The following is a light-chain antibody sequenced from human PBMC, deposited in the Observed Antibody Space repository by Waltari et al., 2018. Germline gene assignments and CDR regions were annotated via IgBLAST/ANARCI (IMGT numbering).Light chain of an antibody. J-gene: IGKJ4*01. CDR2: WAA. Sequence: DIVVTQAPDFLAVSPGEGATIKFKFQPGVLYTSNNNNYLAWYQQKPGQPPKLLIYWAATRESGVPDRFTGSGSGTDFTLIISSLQAEDVAVYYCQQYYSTPPTFGGGTKVEIK. CDR3: QQYYSTPPT. CDR1: PGVLYTSNNNNY. V-gene: IGKV4-1*01.